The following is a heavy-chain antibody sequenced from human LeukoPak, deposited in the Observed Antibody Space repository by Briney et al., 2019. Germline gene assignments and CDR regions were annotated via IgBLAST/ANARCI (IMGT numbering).Heavy chain of an antibody. D-gene: IGHD1-26*01. J-gene: IGHJ4*02. CDR1: GYPFIRFG. Sequence: ASVKVSFKASGYPFIRFGVSWVRQPPGQGLEGMGWVSVYNSKTHYSQKFQGRVTMTTDTSTSTAYMKLRTLRSDDTAVYYCARVLIVGDSESHYFDYWGQGTLVTVSS. V-gene: IGHV1-18*01. CDR2: VSVYNSKT. CDR3: ARVLIVGDSESHYFDY.